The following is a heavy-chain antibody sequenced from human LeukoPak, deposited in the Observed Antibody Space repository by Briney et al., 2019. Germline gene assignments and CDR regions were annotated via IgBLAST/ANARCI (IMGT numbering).Heavy chain of an antibody. Sequence: PGGSLRLSCAASGCTFSSYAMSWVRQAPGKGLEWVSAISGSGGSTYYADSVKGQFTISRDNSKNTLYLQMNSLRAEDTAVYYCAKTGYSSGWWGDFQHWGQGTLVTVSS. CDR2: ISGSGGST. CDR1: GCTFSSYA. CDR3: AKTGYSSGWWGDFQH. V-gene: IGHV3-23*01. J-gene: IGHJ1*01. D-gene: IGHD6-19*01.